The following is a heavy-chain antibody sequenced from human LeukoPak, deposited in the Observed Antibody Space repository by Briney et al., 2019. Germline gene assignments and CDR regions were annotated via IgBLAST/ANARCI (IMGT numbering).Heavy chain of an antibody. J-gene: IGHJ4*02. CDR2: IYSGGST. CDR3: ARETFDTQGEFDY. D-gene: IGHD3-16*01. CDR1: GFTFSSYY. V-gene: IGHV3-53*01. Sequence: GGSLRLSCAASGFTFSSYYMNWVRQAPGKGLEWVSVIYSGGSTYYADSVKGRFTISRDNSRNTLYLQMNSLRAEDTAVYYCARETFDTQGEFDYWGQGTLVTVSS.